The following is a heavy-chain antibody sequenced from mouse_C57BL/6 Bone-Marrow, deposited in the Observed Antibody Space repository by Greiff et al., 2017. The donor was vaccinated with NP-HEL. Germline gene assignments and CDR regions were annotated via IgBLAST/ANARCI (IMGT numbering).Heavy chain of an antibody. V-gene: IGHV1-42*01. D-gene: IGHD3-3*01. CDR2: INPSTGGT. CDR3: ASEGC. CDR1: GYTFTGYY. J-gene: IGHJ2*01. Sequence: EVQLQQSGPELVKPGASVKLSCKASGYTFTGYYMNWVKQSPEKSLEWIGEINPSTGGTTYNQKFKGKATLTVDKSSSTAYVQLKSLKSEGSAVYYCASEGCWGTGTTLTVAS.